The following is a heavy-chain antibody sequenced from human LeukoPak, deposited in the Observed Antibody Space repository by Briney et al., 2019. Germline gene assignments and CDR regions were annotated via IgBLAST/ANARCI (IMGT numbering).Heavy chain of an antibody. CDR3: AKALLFRIPAEWCDMDV. V-gene: IGHV3-30*18. CDR2: ISYDGSNK. J-gene: IGHJ6*04. Sequence: GRSLRLPCAASGFTFSSYGMHWVRQAPGKGLEWVAGISYDGSNKYYEDSVKGRFTISRDNSKNTLYLQMNSLRAEDTAVYYCAKALLFRIPAEWCDMDVWGKGTTVTVSS. D-gene: IGHD2-2*01. CDR1: GFTFSSYG.